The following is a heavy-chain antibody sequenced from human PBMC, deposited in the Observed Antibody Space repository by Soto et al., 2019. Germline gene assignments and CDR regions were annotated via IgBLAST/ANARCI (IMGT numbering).Heavy chain of an antibody. D-gene: IGHD3-10*01. CDR1: GYSFTSYW. Sequence: GESLKISCKGSGYSFTSYWISWVRQMPGKGLEWVGRIDPSDSYTNYSPSFQGHVTISADKSISTAYLQWSSLKASDTAMYYCARPRSGSYRLDYYGMDVWGQGTTVTVSS. V-gene: IGHV5-10-1*01. J-gene: IGHJ6*02. CDR2: IDPSDSYT. CDR3: ARPRSGSYRLDYYGMDV.